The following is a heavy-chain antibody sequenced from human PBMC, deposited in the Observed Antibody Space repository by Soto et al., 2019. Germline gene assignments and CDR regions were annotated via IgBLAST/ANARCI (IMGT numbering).Heavy chain of an antibody. Sequence: GGSLRLSCAASGFTFTRYSMNWVRQAPGKGLEWVSSISSSSSYIYYADSVKGRFTISRDNAKNSLYLQMNSLRAEDTAVYYCARDSAPISPPGLFDYWGQGTLVTVSS. CDR3: ARDSAPISPPGLFDY. D-gene: IGHD3-10*01. CDR2: ISSSSSYI. J-gene: IGHJ4*02. CDR1: GFTFTRYS. V-gene: IGHV3-21*01.